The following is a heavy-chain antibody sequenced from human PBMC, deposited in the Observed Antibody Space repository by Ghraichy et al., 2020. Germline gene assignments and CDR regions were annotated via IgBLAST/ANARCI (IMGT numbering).Heavy chain of an antibody. Sequence: GGSLRLSCAASGFTFNNYWMNWVRQAPGKGLEWVAFIERDGSEIHYVDSVKGRFTISRDNAKNSVYLQMNFLKVEDTAVYYCAGGGGWVSERWGQGTLVTVSS. J-gene: IGHJ4*02. CDR2: IERDGSEI. D-gene: IGHD6-19*01. CDR3: AGGGGWVSER. CDR1: GFTFNNYW. V-gene: IGHV3-7*01.